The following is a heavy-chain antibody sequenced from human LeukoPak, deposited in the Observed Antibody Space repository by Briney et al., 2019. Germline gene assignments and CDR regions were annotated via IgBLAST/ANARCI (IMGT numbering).Heavy chain of an antibody. CDR3: ARLTRLVVITW. CDR1: GYSFTSYW. D-gene: IGHD3-22*01. J-gene: IGHJ3*01. CDR2: IYPGDTDT. Sequence: GESLKISCKGSGYSFTSYWIGWVRQMPGKGLEWMEHIYPGDTDTRYSPSFQGQVTISADKSISTASLQWSSLKASDTAMYYCARLTRLVVITWWGQGTMVTVSS. V-gene: IGHV5-51*01.